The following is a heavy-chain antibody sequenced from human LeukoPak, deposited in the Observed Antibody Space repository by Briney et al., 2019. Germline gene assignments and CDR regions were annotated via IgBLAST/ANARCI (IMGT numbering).Heavy chain of an antibody. CDR3: ARRGESANYGDYRFDY. CDR1: GFTFSNYA. J-gene: IGHJ4*02. V-gene: IGHV3-23*01. Sequence: GGSLRLSCAASGFTFSNYAMSWVRQAPGRGLEWVSAISGSSGLTYYADSVKGRFTISGDNSKNTLYLQMNSLRAEDTAVYYCARRGESANYGDYRFDYWGQGTLVTVSS. D-gene: IGHD4-17*01. CDR2: ISGSSGLT.